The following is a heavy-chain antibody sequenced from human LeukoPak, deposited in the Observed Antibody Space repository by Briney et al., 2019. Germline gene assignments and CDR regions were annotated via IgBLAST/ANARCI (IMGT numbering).Heavy chain of an antibody. J-gene: IGHJ4*02. D-gene: IGHD3-10*01. Sequence: GRSLRLSCAASGFTFSSYAMHWVRQAPGKGLEWVAVISYDGSNKYYADSVKGRFTISRDNSKNTLHLQMNSLRAEDTAVYYCARGPPFTMVRGVIDYWGQGTLVTVSS. CDR2: ISYDGSNK. CDR3: ARGPPFTMVRGVIDY. V-gene: IGHV3-30-3*01. CDR1: GFTFSSYA.